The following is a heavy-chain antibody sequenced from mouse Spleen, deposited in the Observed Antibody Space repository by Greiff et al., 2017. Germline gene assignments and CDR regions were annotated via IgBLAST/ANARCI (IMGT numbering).Heavy chain of an antibody. Sequence: VQLQESGAELVRPGASVKLSCKASGYTFTDYYINWVKQRPGQGLEWIARIYPGSGNTYYNEKFKGKATLTAEKSSSTAYMQLSSLTSEDSAVYFCARETYYGNYERGFYYAMDYWGQGTSVTVSS. CDR1: GYTFTDYY. J-gene: IGHJ4*01. CDR3: ARETYYGNYERGFYYAMDY. D-gene: IGHD2-10*01. CDR2: IYPGSGNT. V-gene: IGHV1-76*01.